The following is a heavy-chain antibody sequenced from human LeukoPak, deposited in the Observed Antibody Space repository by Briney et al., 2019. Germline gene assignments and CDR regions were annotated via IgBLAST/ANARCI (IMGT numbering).Heavy chain of an antibody. D-gene: IGHD4-17*01. CDR1: GGSFSGYY. J-gene: IGHJ6*03. CDR3: ASGGDHTVTTFGYYYYMDV. Sequence: PSETLSLTCAVYGGSFSGYYWSWIRQPPGKGLEWIGEINHSGSTNYNPSLKSRVTISVDASKNQFSLKLSSVTAADTAVYYCASGGDHTVTTFGYYYYMDVWGKGTTVTVPS. V-gene: IGHV4-34*01. CDR2: INHSGST.